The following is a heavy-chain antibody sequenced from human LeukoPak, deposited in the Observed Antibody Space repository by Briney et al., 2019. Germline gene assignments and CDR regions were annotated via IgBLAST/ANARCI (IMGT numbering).Heavy chain of an antibody. CDR3: ARAPPSGWFDP. CDR2: IYYSGST. Sequence: SETLSLTCTVSGGSISTYYWSWIRQPPGKGLEWIGYIYYSGSTNHNPSLKSRVTISVDTFKNQFSLKLSSVTAADTAVYYCARAPPSGWFDPWGQGTLVTVSS. D-gene: IGHD6-25*01. CDR1: GGSISTYY. J-gene: IGHJ5*02. V-gene: IGHV4-59*01.